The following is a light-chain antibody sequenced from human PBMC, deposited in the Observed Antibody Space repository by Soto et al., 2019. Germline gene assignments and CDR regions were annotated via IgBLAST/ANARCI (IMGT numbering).Light chain of an antibody. J-gene: IGKJ1*01. CDR3: QQYNSYWT. CDR1: QSISSW. V-gene: IGKV1-5*03. CDR2: KAS. Sequence: DIQMTQSPSTLSASVGDRVTITCRASQSISSWLAWYQQKPGKAPYRLIYKASTLESGVPSRFSGSGSGTEFTLTISSLQPDDFATYYCQQYNSYWTFGQGTKVEIK.